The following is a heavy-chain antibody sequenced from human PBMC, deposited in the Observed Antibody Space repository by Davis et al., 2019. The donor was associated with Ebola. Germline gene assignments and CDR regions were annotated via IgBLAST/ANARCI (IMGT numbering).Heavy chain of an antibody. D-gene: IGHD2/OR15-2a*01. CDR1: GFTFSSYG. Sequence: PGGSLRLSCAASGFTFSSYGMHWVRQAPGKGLEWVAVIWYDGSNKYYADSVKGRFTISRDNSKNTLYLQMNSLRAEDTAVYYCARDRFIITSQNIVIYYYYYGMDVWGQGTTVTVSS. CDR2: IWYDGSNK. CDR3: ARDRFIITSQNIVIYYYYYGMDV. V-gene: IGHV3-33*01. J-gene: IGHJ6*02.